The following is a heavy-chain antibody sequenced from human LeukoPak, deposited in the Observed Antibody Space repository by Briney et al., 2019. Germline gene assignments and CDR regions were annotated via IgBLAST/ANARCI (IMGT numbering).Heavy chain of an antibody. CDR3: AIQSAEGHSYGYVGYY. J-gene: IGHJ4*02. Sequence: GGSLRLSCAASGFIFSNYNMSWVRQAPGKGLEWVSSISTSSSYILYAGSVKGRFIMSRDNAKSSLYLQMNSLRAEDTAVYYCAIQSAEGHSYGYVGYYWGQGTLVTVSS. CDR1: GFIFSNYN. D-gene: IGHD5-18*01. V-gene: IGHV3-21*01. CDR2: ISTSSSYI.